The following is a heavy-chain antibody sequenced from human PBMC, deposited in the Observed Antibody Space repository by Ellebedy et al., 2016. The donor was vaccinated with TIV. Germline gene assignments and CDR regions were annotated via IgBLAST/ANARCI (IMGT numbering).Heavy chain of an antibody. CDR1: GGSFSTYY. J-gene: IGHJ5*02. CDR3: ARHSRWFDP. V-gene: IGHV4-4*07. CDR2: IYTGGST. Sequence: SETLSLXXTVSGGSFSTYYWSWIRQPAGKGLEWIGRIYTGGSTNYNPSLKSRVTISVDTSKNQFSLKLSSVTAADTAVYYCARHSRWFDPWGQGTLVTVSS.